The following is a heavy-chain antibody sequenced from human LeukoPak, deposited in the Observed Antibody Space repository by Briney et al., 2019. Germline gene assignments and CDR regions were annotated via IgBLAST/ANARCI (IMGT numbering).Heavy chain of an antibody. D-gene: IGHD2-2*01. CDR1: GFTVSSNY. CDR3: ARDQTSTAQRGFDY. J-gene: IGHJ4*02. Sequence: PGGSLRLSCAASGFTVSSNYMSWVRQAPGKGLEWVSVIYSGGTTYYADSVKGRFTISRDNSKNTVYLQMNSLRAEDTAVYYCARDQTSTAQRGFDYWGQGTLVTVSS. V-gene: IGHV3-66*02. CDR2: IYSGGTT.